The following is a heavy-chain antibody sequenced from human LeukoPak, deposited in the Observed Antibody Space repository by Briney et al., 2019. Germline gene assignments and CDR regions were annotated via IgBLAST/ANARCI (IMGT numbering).Heavy chain of an antibody. Sequence: GGSLRLPCAASGFTFNNYWMSWVRQAPGKGLEWVANIKQDGSEKFYVDSVKGRFTISRDNAKNSLYLQMNSLRAEDTAVYYCARESDVGYRYWGQGTLVTVSS. V-gene: IGHV3-7*03. J-gene: IGHJ4*02. CDR1: GFTFNNYW. CDR3: ARESDVGYRY. D-gene: IGHD2-2*03. CDR2: IKQDGSEK.